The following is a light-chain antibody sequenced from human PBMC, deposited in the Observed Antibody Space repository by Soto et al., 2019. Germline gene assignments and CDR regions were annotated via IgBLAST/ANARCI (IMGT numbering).Light chain of an antibody. CDR3: QHSYSTPPFT. CDR1: QSISNY. Sequence: DIQMTQSPSSLSASVGDRFTITCRASQSISNYLNWYQQKQGKAPKLLIYAASTLQGGVPSTFSGSGSGSYFTLTISSLQPEDFATYYCQHSYSTPPFTFGPGTKVDI. V-gene: IGKV1-39*01. J-gene: IGKJ3*01. CDR2: AAS.